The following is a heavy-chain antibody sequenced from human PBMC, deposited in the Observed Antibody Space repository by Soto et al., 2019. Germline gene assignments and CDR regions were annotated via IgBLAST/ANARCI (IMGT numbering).Heavy chain of an antibody. J-gene: IGHJ6*02. CDR3: ARGPTSYSYVLDA. Sequence: SETLSLTRGVSCGSISSGVYSWSWIRQPPGKGLDWSGYIYHSWSTYYNPSLKSLVTISVDRSKNQFTLELSSVTAAVTAVYFCARGPTSYSYVLDAWGQGATGTV. CDR1: CGSISSGVYS. V-gene: IGHV4-30-2*01. CDR2: IYHSWST. D-gene: IGHD3-16*01.